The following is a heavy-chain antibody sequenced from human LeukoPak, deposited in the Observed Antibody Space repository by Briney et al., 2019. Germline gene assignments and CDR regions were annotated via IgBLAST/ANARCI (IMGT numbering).Heavy chain of an antibody. Sequence: PGRSLRLSCAASGFTFSSYGMHWVRQAPGKGLEWVAVIWYDGSNKYYADSVKGRFTISRDNSKNTLYLQMNSLRAEDTAVYYCARELHYDILTGYPNYYGMDVWGQGTTVTVSS. V-gene: IGHV3-33*01. CDR1: GFTFSSYG. J-gene: IGHJ6*02. CDR2: IWYDGSNK. CDR3: ARELHYDILTGYPNYYGMDV. D-gene: IGHD3-9*01.